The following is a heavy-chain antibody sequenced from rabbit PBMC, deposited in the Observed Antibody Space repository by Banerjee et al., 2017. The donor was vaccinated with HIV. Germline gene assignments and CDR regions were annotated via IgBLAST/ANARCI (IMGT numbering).Heavy chain of an antibody. V-gene: IGHV1S45*01. CDR3: ARGDAGSSGDGYFNL. D-gene: IGHD8-1*01. CDR1: GFSFSSSYY. Sequence: QEQLEESGGDLGQPEGSLTHTCTASGFSFSSSYYMSWVRQAPGKGLEWIGCIYAGSGSTYYASWAKGRFTISKTSSTTVTLQMTSLTAADTATYFCARGDAGSSGDGYFNLWGQGTLVTVS. CDR2: IYAGSGST. J-gene: IGHJ4*01.